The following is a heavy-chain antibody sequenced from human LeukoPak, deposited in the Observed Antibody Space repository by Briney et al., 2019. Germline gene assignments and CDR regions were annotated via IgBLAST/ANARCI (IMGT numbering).Heavy chain of an antibody. V-gene: IGHV3-20*04. Sequence: GGSLRLSCATPGFTFVDYGLSWVRRAPGKGLEWLCAINYNGAITDYADSVKGRFTISRDNAKNSLYLRMVSLRAEDTALYYCARDRLGPSFSVSHFDLWGQGTLVTVSS. J-gene: IGHJ4*02. CDR3: ARDRLGPSFSVSHFDL. CDR1: GFTFVDYG. CDR2: INYNGAIT. D-gene: IGHD3-3*02.